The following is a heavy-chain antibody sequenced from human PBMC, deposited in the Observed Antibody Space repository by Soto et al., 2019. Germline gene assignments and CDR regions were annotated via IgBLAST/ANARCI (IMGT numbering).Heavy chain of an antibody. CDR2: ISSSRSVI. D-gene: IGHD3-16*01. Sequence: EVQLVESGGGLVQPGGSLRLSCATSGFIISDCAMNWVRQAPGKGLEWVSYISSSRSVIDYADSVKGQFTVSSDTARNSLYLQMNGLRADDTAVYYGARDLSLGSNSYYYMYVCCKGTTVTVS. CDR3: ARDLSLGSNSYYYMYV. CDR1: GFIISDCA. J-gene: IGHJ6*03. V-gene: IGHV3-48*01.